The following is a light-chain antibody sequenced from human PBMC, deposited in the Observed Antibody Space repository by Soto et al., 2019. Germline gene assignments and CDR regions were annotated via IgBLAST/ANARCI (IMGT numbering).Light chain of an antibody. J-gene: IGKJ1*01. CDR2: GAS. V-gene: IGKV3-20*01. CDR3: QQYGSSPWT. Sequence: EIVLTQPPGTLSLSPGERATLSCRASQSVSSSYLAWYQQKPGQAPRPLIYGASSRAIGIPDRFSGSGSGTDFTLTISRLEPEDFAVYYCQQYGSSPWTFGQGTRWIS. CDR1: QSVSSSY.